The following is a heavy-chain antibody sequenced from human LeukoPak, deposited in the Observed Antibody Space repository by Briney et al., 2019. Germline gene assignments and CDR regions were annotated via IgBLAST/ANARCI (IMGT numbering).Heavy chain of an antibody. CDR3: AVVYGDYNPGAFDI. V-gene: IGHV3-23*01. CDR1: GFTFSSYA. Sequence: GGSLRLSCAVSGFTFSSYAMNWVRQAPGKGLEWVSTISGSGGSTYYADSVKGRSTISRDNSKNTLYPQMNSLRAEDTAVYYCAVVYGDYNPGAFDIWGQGTMVTVSS. CDR2: ISGSGGST. D-gene: IGHD4-17*01. J-gene: IGHJ3*02.